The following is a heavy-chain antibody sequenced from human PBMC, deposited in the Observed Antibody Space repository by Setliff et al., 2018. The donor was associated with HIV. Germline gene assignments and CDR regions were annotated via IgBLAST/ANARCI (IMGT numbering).Heavy chain of an antibody. CDR2: IYYSGST. J-gene: IGHJ4*02. CDR3: ARGSAYYYGSGIDY. Sequence: PSETLSLTCTVSGGSISSYYWSWIRQPPGKGLEWIGYIYYSGSTNNNPSRRSRVTISVDTSKNQFSLKLSSVTAADTAVYYCARGSAYYYGSGIDYWGQGTLVTVSS. V-gene: IGHV4-59*01. CDR1: GGSISSYY. D-gene: IGHD3-10*01.